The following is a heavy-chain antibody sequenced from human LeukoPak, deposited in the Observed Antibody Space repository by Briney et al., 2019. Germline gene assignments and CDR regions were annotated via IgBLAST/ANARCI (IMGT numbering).Heavy chain of an antibody. CDR3: AAAIMGYCSSTSCSGVDY. V-gene: IGHV1-58*01. D-gene: IGHD2-2*01. CDR2: IVVGSGNT. CDR1: GFTFTSSA. J-gene: IGHJ4*02. Sequence: SVEVSCKASGFTFTSSAVQWVRQARGQRLDWIEWIVVGSGNTNYAQKFQERVTITRDMSTSTAYMELSSLRSEDTAVYYCAAAIMGYCSSTSCSGVDYWGQGTLVTVSS.